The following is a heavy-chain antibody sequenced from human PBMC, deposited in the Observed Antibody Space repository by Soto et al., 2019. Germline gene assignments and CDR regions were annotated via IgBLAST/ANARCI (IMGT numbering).Heavy chain of an antibody. CDR3: ATAPGGVFYYAMDV. V-gene: IGHV3-48*03. Sequence: EMQVAESGGGLVQPGGSLRLSCAASGFTFSNYEMNWVRQAPGKGLEWLSYSNDDGTSMQYTDCVKGRFTISRDNTKTSVYRQLSSLRADDTAVYYCATAPGGVFYYAMDVWGQGVTVTVSS. CDR1: GFTFSNYE. D-gene: IGHD2-8*01. J-gene: IGHJ6*02. CDR2: SNDDGTSM.